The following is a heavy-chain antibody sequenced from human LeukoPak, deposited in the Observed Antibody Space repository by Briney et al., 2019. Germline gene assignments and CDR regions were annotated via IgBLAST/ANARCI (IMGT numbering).Heavy chain of an antibody. J-gene: IGHJ4*02. CDR2: ISYDGSNK. CDR1: GFTFSSYG. D-gene: IGHD3-16*02. V-gene: IGHV3-30*18. CDR3: AKTMITFGGVIDKLDY. Sequence: GRSLRLSCAASGFTFSSYGMHWVRQAPGKGLEWVAVISYDGSNKYYADSVKGRFTISRDNSKNTLHLQMNSLRAEDTAVYYCAKTMITFGGVIDKLDYWGQGTLVTVSS.